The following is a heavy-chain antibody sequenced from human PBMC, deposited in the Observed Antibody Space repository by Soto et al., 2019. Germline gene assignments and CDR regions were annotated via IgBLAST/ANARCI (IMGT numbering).Heavy chain of an antibody. Sequence: QVQLVESGGGVVQPGRSLRLSCATSGFTFSNYGMNWIRQAPGKGLEWVAFISYDGSNIHFPDSVKGRFTISRDNPKNTLQLQMNSLRAADTAVYYCATTKFCTNVRCYPGVFDYWGQGTLVTVSS. CDR1: GFTFSNYG. CDR2: ISYDGSNI. V-gene: IGHV3-30*03. J-gene: IGHJ4*02. D-gene: IGHD2-8*01. CDR3: ATTKFCTNVRCYPGVFDY.